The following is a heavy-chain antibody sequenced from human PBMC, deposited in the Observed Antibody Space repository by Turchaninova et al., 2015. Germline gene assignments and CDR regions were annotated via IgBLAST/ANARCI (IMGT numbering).Heavy chain of an antibody. Sequence: QVQLVQSGSGVKMVGASDKVSGKDAGGTFSSYANSWVGQDPGEGLEWMGRIIPILGIANYAQKFQGRVTITADKSTSTAYMELSSLRSEDTAVYYCVVDGFGVAYMDVWGQGTTVTVSS. D-gene: IGHD3-3*01. CDR3: VVDGFGVAYMDV. V-gene: IGHV1-69*04. CDR2: IIPILGIA. J-gene: IGHJ6*02. CDR1: GGTFSSYA.